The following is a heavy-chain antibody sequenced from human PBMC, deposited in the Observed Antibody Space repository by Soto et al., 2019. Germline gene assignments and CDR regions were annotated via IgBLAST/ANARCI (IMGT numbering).Heavy chain of an antibody. D-gene: IGHD4-17*01. J-gene: IGHJ6*02. CDR3: ARPTVTTRLGYYYYGMDV. CDR1: GFTFSSYS. V-gene: IGHV3-30-3*01. Sequence: GGSLILSCAASGFTFSSYSMHWVRQAPGKGLEWVAVISYDGSNKYYADSVKGRFTISRDNSKNTLYLQMNSLRAEDTAVYYCARPTVTTRLGYYYYGMDVWGQGTTVTVSS. CDR2: ISYDGSNK.